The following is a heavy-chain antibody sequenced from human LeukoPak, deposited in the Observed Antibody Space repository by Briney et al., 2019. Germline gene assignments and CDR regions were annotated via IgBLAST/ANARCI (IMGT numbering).Heavy chain of an antibody. J-gene: IGHJ3*02. V-gene: IGHV1-2*02. Sequence: GASVKVSCKASGYTFTDYYIHWVRQAPGQGLEWMGWISPDSGGTNSARKFQGRVTMTRDTSISTAYMELSRLRSDDTAVYYCAKGRRFTAPWTFDIWGQGTMVTVSS. CDR1: GYTFTDYY. CDR2: ISPDSGGT. CDR3: AKGRRFTAPWTFDI. D-gene: IGHD1-1*01.